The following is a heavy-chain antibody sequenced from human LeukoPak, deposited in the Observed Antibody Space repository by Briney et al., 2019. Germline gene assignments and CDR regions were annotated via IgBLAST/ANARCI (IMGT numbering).Heavy chain of an antibody. CDR2: ISYDGSNK. CDR3: ARDPDSSGYYYGGAFDI. J-gene: IGHJ3*02. V-gene: IGHV3-30*03. CDR1: GFTFSSYG. Sequence: PGGSLRLSCAASGFTFSSYGMHWVRQAPGKGLEWVAVISYDGSNKYYADSVKGRFTISRDNSKNTLYLQMNSLRAEDTAVYYCARDPDSSGYYYGGAFDIWGQGTMVTVSS. D-gene: IGHD3-22*01.